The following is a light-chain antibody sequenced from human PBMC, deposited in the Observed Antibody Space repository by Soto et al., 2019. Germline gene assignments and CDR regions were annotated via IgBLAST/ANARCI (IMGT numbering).Light chain of an antibody. J-gene: IGLJ3*02. Sequence: QSALTQPASVSGSPGQSITISCTGTRDDVGYSTYVSWYQQLPGKAPKLLIYEISKRPSGVSNRFSGAKSGNTASLTISGLRAEDEADYYCGSFTSTSTRVFGGGTKVTVL. V-gene: IGLV2-14*01. CDR2: EIS. CDR1: RDDVGYSTY. CDR3: GSFTSTSTRV.